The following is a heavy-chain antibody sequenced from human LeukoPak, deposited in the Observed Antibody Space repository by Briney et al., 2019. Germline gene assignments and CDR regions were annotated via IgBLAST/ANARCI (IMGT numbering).Heavy chain of an antibody. CDR2: IRYVGSNK. D-gene: IGHD2-15*01. J-gene: IGHJ5*02. V-gene: IGHV3-30*02. CDR3: ARGADGVSSNSRGWFDP. CDR1: GFTFSSYG. Sequence: GGSLRLSCAASGFTFSSYGMHWVRQAPGKGLEWVAFIRYVGSNKYYADSVKGRFTISRDNSKNTLYLQMNSLRAEDTAVYSCARGADGVSSNSRGWFDPWGQGTLVTVSS.